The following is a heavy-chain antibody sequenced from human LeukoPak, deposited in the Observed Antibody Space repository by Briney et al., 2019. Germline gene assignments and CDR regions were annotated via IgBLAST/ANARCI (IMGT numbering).Heavy chain of an antibody. Sequence: GGSLRLSCAASGFTFSSYGMHWVRQAPGKGLQWVAYIRSDGSNEYFADSVKGRFAIFRDSSKNTVYLQMNSLRAEDTALYYCAKDGDYHDSSGYYYAFDYWGQGTLVTVSS. D-gene: IGHD3-22*01. V-gene: IGHV3-30*02. J-gene: IGHJ4*02. CDR1: GFTFSSYG. CDR3: AKDGDYHDSSGYYYAFDY. CDR2: IRSDGSNE.